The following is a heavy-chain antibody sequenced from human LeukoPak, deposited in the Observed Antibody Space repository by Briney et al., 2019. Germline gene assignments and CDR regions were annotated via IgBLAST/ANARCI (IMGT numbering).Heavy chain of an antibody. Sequence: PGRSLRLSCAASRFTFSSYGMHWVRQAPGKGLEWVAVIWYDGSNKHYADSVKGRFTISRDNSKNTLYLQMNSLRAEDTAVYYCAKDLRFGELAPFDYWGQGTLVTVSS. V-gene: IGHV3-33*06. D-gene: IGHD3-10*01. CDR3: AKDLRFGELAPFDY. CDR2: IWYDGSNK. CDR1: RFTFSSYG. J-gene: IGHJ4*02.